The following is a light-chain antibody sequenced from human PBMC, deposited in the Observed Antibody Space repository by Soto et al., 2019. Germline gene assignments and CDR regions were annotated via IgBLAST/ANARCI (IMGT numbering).Light chain of an antibody. Sequence: QSALTQPASVSGSPGQSITISCTGASSDVGGYDFVSWYQQHPGKAPKLMIYEVSNRPSGVSSRFSGSKSSNTASLTISGLQADDEADYYCSSYTSSSDFYVFGTGTKLTVL. V-gene: IGLV2-14*01. CDR3: SSYTSSSDFYV. CDR1: SSDVGGYDF. CDR2: EVS. J-gene: IGLJ1*01.